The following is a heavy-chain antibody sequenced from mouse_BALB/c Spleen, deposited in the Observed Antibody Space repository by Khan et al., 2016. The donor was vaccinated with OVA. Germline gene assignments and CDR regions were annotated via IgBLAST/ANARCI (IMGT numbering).Heavy chain of an antibody. D-gene: IGHD2-4*01. V-gene: IGHV1S56*01. CDR2: IYPGDDTI. Sequence: QVQLQQSGPELVKPGTLVKISCRASGYTFTAYDINWVKQRPGQGLEWIGWIYPGDDTIKYNENFKGKATLTADKSSNTAYMQLSSLTSEDSAVYFCAIEGLRGVAMDYWGQGTSVSVSS. CDR3: AIEGLRGVAMDY. CDR1: GYTFTAYD. J-gene: IGHJ4*01.